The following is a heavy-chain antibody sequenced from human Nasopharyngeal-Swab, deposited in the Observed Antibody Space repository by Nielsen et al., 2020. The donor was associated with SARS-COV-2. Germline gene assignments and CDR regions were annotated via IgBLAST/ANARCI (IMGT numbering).Heavy chain of an antibody. Sequence: GGSLRLSCAASGFTFSSYSMNWVRQAPGKGLEWVSYISSSSSTIYYADSVKGRFTISRDNAKNSLYLQMNSLRDEDTAVYYCARGATILGGHASRMDVWGQGTPVTVSS. CDR1: GFTFSSYS. CDR3: ARGATILGGHASRMDV. V-gene: IGHV3-48*02. CDR2: ISSSSSTI. D-gene: IGHD3-3*01. J-gene: IGHJ6*02.